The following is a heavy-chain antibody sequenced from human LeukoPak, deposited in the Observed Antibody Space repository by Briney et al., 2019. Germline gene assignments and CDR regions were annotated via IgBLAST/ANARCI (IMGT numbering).Heavy chain of an antibody. CDR3: ARGRYCSADICSGGDAFDI. D-gene: IGHD2-15*01. V-gene: IGHV4-4*07. J-gene: IGHJ3*02. CDR2: IYTRGST. Sequence: SETLSLTCTVSGGSINNYYWSWIRQPAGKGLEWVGRIYTRGSTNYNPSLKSRVTMSVDTSKNQFSLKLSSVTAADTAVYYCARGRYCSADICSGGDAFDIWGQGTMVSVSS. CDR1: GGSINNYY.